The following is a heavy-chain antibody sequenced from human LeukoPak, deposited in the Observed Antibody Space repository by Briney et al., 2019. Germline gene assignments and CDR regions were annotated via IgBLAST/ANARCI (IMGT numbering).Heavy chain of an antibody. CDR1: GFTFSSYG. CDR3: AKDRRDGYNTDAFDI. CDR2: VQYDGSNK. J-gene: IGHJ3*02. Sequence: GRSLRLSCVASGFTFSSYGMNWVRQAPGKGLEWVAIVQYDGSNKYYAESVKGRFTISRDNSKNTLYLEMNSLRGEDTAVYYCAKDRRDGYNTDAFDIWGQGTMVTVSS. D-gene: IGHD5-24*01. V-gene: IGHV3-30*18.